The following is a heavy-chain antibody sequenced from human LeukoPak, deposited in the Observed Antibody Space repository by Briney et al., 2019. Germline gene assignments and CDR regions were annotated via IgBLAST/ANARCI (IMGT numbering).Heavy chain of an antibody. CDR3: ARVGSGAPFFDY. CDR1: GGSFSGYY. Sequence: PSETLSLTCAVYGGSFSGYYWSWIRQPPGKGLEWIGEINHSGSTNYNPSLKSRVTISVDTSKNQFSLKLSSVTAADTAVYYCARVGSGAPFFDYWGQGTLVTVSS. CDR2: INHSGST. D-gene: IGHD3-10*01. V-gene: IGHV4-34*01. J-gene: IGHJ4*02.